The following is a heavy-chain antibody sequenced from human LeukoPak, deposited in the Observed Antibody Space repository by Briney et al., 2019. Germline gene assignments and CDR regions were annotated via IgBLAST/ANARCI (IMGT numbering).Heavy chain of an antibody. CDR1: GYTFTSYD. V-gene: IGHV7-4-1*02. CDR3: AREHSSSSHSYYYMDV. J-gene: IGHJ6*03. CDR2: INTNTGNP. D-gene: IGHD6-6*01. Sequence: ASVKVSCKASGYTFTSYDINWVRQAPGQGLEWMGWINTNTGNPTYAQGFTGRFVFSLDTSVSTAYLQISSLKAEDTAVYYCAREHSSSSHSYYYMDVWGKGTTVTVSS.